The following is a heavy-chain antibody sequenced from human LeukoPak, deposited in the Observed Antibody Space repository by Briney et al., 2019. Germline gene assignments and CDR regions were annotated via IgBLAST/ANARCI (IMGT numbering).Heavy chain of an antibody. J-gene: IGHJ4*02. CDR2: IKQDGSEK. V-gene: IGHV3-7*01. CDR1: GFTFSTYW. CDR3: AKDNRLQGSYFDY. D-gene: IGHD1-14*01. Sequence: GGSLRLSCAASGFTFSTYWMSWVRQAPGKGLEWVANIKQDGSEKYYVDSVKGRFTISRDNAKNSLYLQMNSLRAGDTAVYYCAKDNRLQGSYFDYWGQGTLVTVSS.